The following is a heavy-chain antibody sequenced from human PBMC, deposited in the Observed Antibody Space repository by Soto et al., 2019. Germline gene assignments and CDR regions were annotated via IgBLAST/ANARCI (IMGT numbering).Heavy chain of an antibody. CDR3: ASGGSWCRY. CDR1: GLTFSSYW. J-gene: IGHJ4*02. V-gene: IGHV3-7*01. CDR2: IRQEGSEK. Sequence: EVQLVESGGGLGQPGGSLRLSCATSGLTFSSYWMSWVRQAPGKGLAWVANIRQEGSEKNYVDSVKGRFTISRDNANNSLYLQMNSLRAEDTAVYYCASGGSWCRYWGQGTLVTVSS. D-gene: IGHD6-13*01.